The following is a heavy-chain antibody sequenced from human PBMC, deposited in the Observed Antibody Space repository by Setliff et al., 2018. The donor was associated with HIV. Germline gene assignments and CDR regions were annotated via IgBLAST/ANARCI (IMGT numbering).Heavy chain of an antibody. Sequence: PGGSLRLSCVASGFTFRTFAMHWVRQAPGKGLEWVSVISYDGSRTYYADSVKGRFTISRDNSKNTVYLQLNSLRPEDTAVYHCAKGALCGRNRDVCFDPWGQGTLVTSPQ. V-gene: IGHV3-30*01. CDR1: GFTFRTFA. CDR2: ISYDGSRT. J-gene: IGHJ5*02. CDR3: AKGALCGRNRDVCFDP. D-gene: IGHD1-26*01.